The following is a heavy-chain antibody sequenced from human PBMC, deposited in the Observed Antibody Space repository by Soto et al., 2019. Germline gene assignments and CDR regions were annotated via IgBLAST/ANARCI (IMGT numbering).Heavy chain of an antibody. V-gene: IGHV3-23*01. D-gene: IGHD3-22*01. CDR2: ISGSGGST. J-gene: IGHJ4*02. CDR3: AKVTGPYYYDSSGYALLDY. Sequence: GGSLRLSCAASGFTFSSYAMSWVSQAPGKGLEWVSAISGSGGSTYYADTVKGRFTISRDNSKNTLYLQMNSLRAEDTAVYYCAKVTGPYYYDSSGYALLDYWGQGTLVTVSS. CDR1: GFTFSSYA.